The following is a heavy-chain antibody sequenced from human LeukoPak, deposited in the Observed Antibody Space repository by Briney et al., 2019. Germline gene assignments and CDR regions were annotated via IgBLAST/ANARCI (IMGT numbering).Heavy chain of an antibody. CDR1: GFTFSSYE. CDR3: ALSLDYYYGMDV. D-gene: IGHD3-16*02. V-gene: IGHV3-48*03. CDR2: ISSSGSTI. J-gene: IGHJ6*02. Sequence: GSLRLSCAASGFTFSSYEMNWVRQAPGEGLEWVSYISSSGSTIYYADSVKGRFTISRDNAKNSLYLQMNSLRAEDTAVYYCALSLDYYYGMDVWGQGTTVTVSS.